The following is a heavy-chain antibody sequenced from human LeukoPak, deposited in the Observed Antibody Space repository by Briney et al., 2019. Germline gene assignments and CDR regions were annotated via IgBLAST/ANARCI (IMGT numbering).Heavy chain of an antibody. D-gene: IGHD4-17*01. J-gene: IGHJ4*02. CDR2: IYSGGST. CDR3: AKDLTTVTTQGDY. Sequence: QSGGSLRLSCVVSGFTVSTNYMSWVRQAPGKGLEWVSVIYSGGSTYYADSVKGRFTISRDNSKNTLYLQMNSLRAEDTAVYYCAKDLTTVTTQGDYWGQGTLVTVSS. CDR1: GFTVSTNY. V-gene: IGHV3-53*05.